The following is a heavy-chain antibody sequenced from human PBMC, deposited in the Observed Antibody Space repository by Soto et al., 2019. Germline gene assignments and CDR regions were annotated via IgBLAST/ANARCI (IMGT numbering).Heavy chain of an antibody. J-gene: IGHJ4*02. D-gene: IGHD4-17*01. Sequence: QVQLVQSGAEVKQPGASVKVSCKASGYTFTSYGISWVRQAPGQGLEWMGWISAYNGNTNYAQKLQGRVTMTTDTSTSTDYMEMRSLRAEGTAVYYCARGTTVETGSYGGKGTLVTVSS. V-gene: IGHV1-18*01. CDR1: GYTFTSYG. CDR2: ISAYNGNT. CDR3: ARGTTVETGSY.